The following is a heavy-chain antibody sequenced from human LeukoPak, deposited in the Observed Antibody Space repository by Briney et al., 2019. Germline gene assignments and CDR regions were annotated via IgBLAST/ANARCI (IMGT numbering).Heavy chain of an antibody. D-gene: IGHD3-9*01. CDR1: GFTFSNYS. Sequence: GGSQRLSCATSGFTFSNYSLNWVRQAPGKGLEWVSSISTTTSYYADSVKGRFSISTDNAKNSLYLQINSLRAEDTGVYYCARGLLEQSTITIGYWGQGTLVTVSS. CDR2: ISTTTS. V-gene: IGHV3-21*01. CDR3: ARGLLEQSTITIGY. J-gene: IGHJ4*02.